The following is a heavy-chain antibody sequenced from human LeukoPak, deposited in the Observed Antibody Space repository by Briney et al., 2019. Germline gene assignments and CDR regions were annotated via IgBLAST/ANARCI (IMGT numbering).Heavy chain of an antibody. D-gene: IGHD1-1*01. V-gene: IGHV3-48*03. CDR1: GFTFSTYE. Sequence: GGSLRLSCTASGFTFSTYEVNWVRQAPGKGLEWVSYISGSGSTIYYADSVKGRFTISRDNAKNSLYLQMSSLRAEDTALYYCAREGGWATTANDYWGQGTLVTVSS. J-gene: IGHJ4*02. CDR2: ISGSGSTI. CDR3: AREGGWATTANDY.